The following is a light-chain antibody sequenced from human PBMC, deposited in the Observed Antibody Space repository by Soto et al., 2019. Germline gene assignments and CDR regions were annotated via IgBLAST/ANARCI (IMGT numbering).Light chain of an antibody. CDR3: QSYDSSNVV. J-gene: IGLJ2*01. V-gene: IGLV6-57*04. CDR2: EDN. CDR1: SGSIASNY. Sequence: LTQPHSVSESPGKTVTISCTRSSGSIASNYVQWYQQRPGSAPTTVIYEDNQRPSGVPDRFSGSIDSSSNSASLTISGLKTEDEADYYCQSYDSSNVVFGGGTQLPS.